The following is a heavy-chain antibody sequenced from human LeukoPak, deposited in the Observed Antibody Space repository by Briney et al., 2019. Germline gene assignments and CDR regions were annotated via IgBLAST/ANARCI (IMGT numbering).Heavy chain of an antibody. Sequence: GGSLRLSCAASGFTFSSYSMNWVRQAPGKGLEWVSYISSSSSTIYYADSVKGRFTISRDNAKNSLYLQMNSLRDEDTAVYYCARAFTLRHYGSGWYDTFDPWGQGTLVTVSS. CDR3: ARAFTLRHYGSGWYDTFDP. CDR1: GFTFSSYS. CDR2: ISSSSSTI. V-gene: IGHV3-48*02. J-gene: IGHJ5*02. D-gene: IGHD6-19*01.